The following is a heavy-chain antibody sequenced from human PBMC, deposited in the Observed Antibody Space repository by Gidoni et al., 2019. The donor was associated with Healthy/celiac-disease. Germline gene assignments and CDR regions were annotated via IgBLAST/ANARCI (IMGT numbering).Heavy chain of an antibody. J-gene: IGHJ6*02. CDR1: GFTFGDYA. D-gene: IGHD3-3*01. Sequence: EVQLVESGGGLVQPGRSLRLSCTASGFTFGDYAMSWVRQAPGKGLEWVGLIRSKAYGGTTEYAASVKGRFTISRDDSKSIAYLQMNSLKTEDTAVYYCTRRLQYDFWSGYPYYYYYGMDVWGQGTTVTVSS. CDR3: TRRLQYDFWSGYPYYYYYGMDV. V-gene: IGHV3-49*04. CDR2: IRSKAYGGTT.